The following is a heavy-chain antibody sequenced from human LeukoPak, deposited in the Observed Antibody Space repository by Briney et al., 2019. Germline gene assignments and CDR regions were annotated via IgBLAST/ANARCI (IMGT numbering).Heavy chain of an antibody. V-gene: IGHV3-43*01. CDR1: GFSFDENT. D-gene: IGHD5-24*01. CDR2: ITRDGFVT. CDR3: AKERQRRFDA. Sequence: PGGSLRLSCAASGFSFDENTLHWVRQAPGQGLEWVSLITRDGFVTFYADSVKGRFTISRDTRKNSLYLQMNSLRTEDTALYYCAKERQRRFDAWGQGTLVTVSS. J-gene: IGHJ4*02.